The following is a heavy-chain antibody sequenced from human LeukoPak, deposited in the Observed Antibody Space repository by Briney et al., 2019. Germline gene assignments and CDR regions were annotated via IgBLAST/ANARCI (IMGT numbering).Heavy chain of an antibody. CDR1: GFTFSTYA. V-gene: IGHV3-23*01. CDR3: AKGDLTRSTHSDS. CDR2: ISYSGGNT. D-gene: IGHD2-2*01. Sequence: GGSLRLSCAASGFTFSTYAMSWVRQAPGKGLEWVSAISYSGGNTYYADSVKGRFTISKDNSKNTLYLQMNSLRAEDTALYYCAKGDLTRSTHSDSWGQGTLVTVSS. J-gene: IGHJ4*02.